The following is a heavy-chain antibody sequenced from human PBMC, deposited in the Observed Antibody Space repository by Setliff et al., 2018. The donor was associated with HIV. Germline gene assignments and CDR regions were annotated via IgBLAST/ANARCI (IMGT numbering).Heavy chain of an antibody. CDR2: IIPNSGGT. CDR1: GYTFTGYY. D-gene: IGHD6-13*01. J-gene: IGHJ6*02. CDR3: ARGGIAAAGTLNYYYYGLDV. Sequence: GASVKVSCKASGYTFTGYYLHWVRQAPGQGLEWMGWIIPNSGGTNYAQKFQGWVTMTRDTSISITYMELSRLRSDDTAVYYCARGGIAAAGTLNYYYYGLDVWGQGTTVTVS. V-gene: IGHV1-2*04.